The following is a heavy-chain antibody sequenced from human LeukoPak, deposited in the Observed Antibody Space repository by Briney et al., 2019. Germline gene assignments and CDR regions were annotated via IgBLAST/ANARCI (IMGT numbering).Heavy chain of an antibody. CDR1: GFTFSSYS. CDR2: ISSSSSYI. Sequence: GGSLRLSCAASGFTFSSYSMNWVRQAPGKGLEWVSSISSSSSYIYYADSVKGRFTISRDNAKNSLYLQMNSLRAEDTAVYYCARGRVNGYNSYWYFDLWGRGTLVTVSS. CDR3: ARGRVNGYNSYWYFDL. J-gene: IGHJ2*01. V-gene: IGHV3-21*01. D-gene: IGHD5-24*01.